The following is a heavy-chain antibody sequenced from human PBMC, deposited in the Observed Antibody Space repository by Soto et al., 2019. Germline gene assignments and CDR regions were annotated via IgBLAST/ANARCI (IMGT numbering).Heavy chain of an antibody. CDR2: ISSSSSYI. CDR3: ARDRPPGITIFGVVIPDAFDI. CDR1: GFTFSSYS. D-gene: IGHD3-3*01. J-gene: IGHJ3*02. V-gene: IGHV3-21*01. Sequence: GGSLRLSCAASGFTFSSYSMNWVRQAPGKGLEWVSSISSSSSYIYYADSVKGRFTISRDNAKNSLYLQMNSLRAEDTAVYYCARDRPPGITIFGVVIPDAFDIWGQGTMVTVS.